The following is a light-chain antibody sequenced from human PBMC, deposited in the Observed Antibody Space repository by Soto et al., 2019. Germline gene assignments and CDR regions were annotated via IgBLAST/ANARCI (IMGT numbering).Light chain of an antibody. Sequence: QSVLTQPTSASGTPGQGVAISCSGSSTNIGSNTVNWYQHLPGTAPKLLIYNDNQRPSGVPDRFFGSKSGTSASLAITGLQSEDEADYYCAAWDGSLNHILFGGGTKLTVL. CDR1: STNIGSNT. J-gene: IGLJ2*01. CDR2: NDN. CDR3: AAWDGSLNHIL. V-gene: IGLV1-44*01.